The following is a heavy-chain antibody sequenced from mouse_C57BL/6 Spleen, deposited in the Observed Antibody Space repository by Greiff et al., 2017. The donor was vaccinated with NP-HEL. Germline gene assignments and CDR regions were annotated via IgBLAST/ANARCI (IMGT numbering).Heavy chain of an antibody. CDR1: GFSLTSYG. CDR3: AKGRDYYGSSYSYAMDY. V-gene: IGHV2-5*01. CDR2: IWRGGST. J-gene: IGHJ4*01. D-gene: IGHD1-1*01. Sequence: VQLQQSGPGLVQPSQSLSITCTVSGFSLTSYGVHWVRQSPGKGLEWLGVIWRGGSTDYNAAFMSRLSITKDNSKSQVFFKMNSLQADDTAIYYCAKGRDYYGSSYSYAMDYWGQGTSVTVSS.